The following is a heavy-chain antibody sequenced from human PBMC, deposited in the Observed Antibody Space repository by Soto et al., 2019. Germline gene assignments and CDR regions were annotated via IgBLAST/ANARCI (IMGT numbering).Heavy chain of an antibody. D-gene: IGHD1-1*01. CDR3: ARYDAFKAFDL. CDR2: ISSGSVHI. J-gene: IGHJ3*01. V-gene: IGHV3-21*01. Sequence: LRRSCAASGFTFNSYSVNWVRQAPGKGLEWVASISSGSVHIDFADSVKGRFTISRDDVTNSVSLQMDSLRVEDTGIYYCARYDAFKAFDLWGQGTMVTVSS. CDR1: GFTFNSYS.